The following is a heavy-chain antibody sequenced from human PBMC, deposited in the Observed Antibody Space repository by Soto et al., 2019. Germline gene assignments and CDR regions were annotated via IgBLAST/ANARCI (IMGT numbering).Heavy chain of an antibody. CDR3: ARGRTYGDYGD. CDR2: IDPNSGGT. CDR1: GYTFSNYY. J-gene: IGHJ4*02. Sequence: QVQLVQSGVEVKKPGASVKVSCKASGYTFSNYYIHWVRLAPGQGLEWMGWIDPNSGGTNFAQNFQGRVTLTRDTSINTVYMELSRLRSDDTAVFYCARGRTYGDYGDWGQGTLVTVSS. V-gene: IGHV1-2*02. D-gene: IGHD4-17*01.